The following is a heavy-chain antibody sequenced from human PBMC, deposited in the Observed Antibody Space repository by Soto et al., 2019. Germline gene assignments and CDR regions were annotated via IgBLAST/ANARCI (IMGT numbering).Heavy chain of an antibody. CDR1: GGSISSGGYY. D-gene: IGHD3-10*01. CDR3: ARFKTMVRGVMYYFDY. J-gene: IGHJ4*02. CDR2: MYYSGST. V-gene: IGHV4-31*03. Sequence: QEQLQESGPELVKPSQTLSLTCTVSGGSISSGGYYWSWIRQHPGKGLEWIGYMYYSGSTYYNPSLKSRVTISVDTSKNQFSLKLSSVTAADTAVYYCARFKTMVRGVMYYFDYWGQGTLVTVSS.